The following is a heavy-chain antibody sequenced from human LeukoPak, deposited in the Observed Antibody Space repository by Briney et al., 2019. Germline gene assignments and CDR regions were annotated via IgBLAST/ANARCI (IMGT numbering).Heavy chain of an antibody. CDR2: IYSSVST. CDR1: GGSISSNAYY. J-gene: IGHJ4*02. D-gene: IGHD1-26*01. V-gene: IGHV4-39*01. CDR3: AYSGSYGHLGY. Sequence: SETLSLTCTVSGGSISSNAYYWAWIRQPPGKGLEWIGSIYSSVSTYYNPSLKSRVTRSVDTSKSQFSLRLSSVAAAAAALYYCAYSGSYGHLGYWGQGIPVTVSS.